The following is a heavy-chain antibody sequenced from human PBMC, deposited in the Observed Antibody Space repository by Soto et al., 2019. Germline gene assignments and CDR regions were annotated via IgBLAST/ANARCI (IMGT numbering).Heavy chain of an antibody. CDR3: ARDVLDGFKQIELTSRIVATRTLDY. J-gene: IGHJ4*02. V-gene: IGHV3-30-3*01. CDR2: ISYDGSNK. D-gene: IGHD5-12*01. Sequence: GGSLRLSCAASGFTFSSYAMHWVRQAPGKGLEWVAVISYDGSNKYYADSVKGRFTISRDNSKNTLYLQMNSLRAEDTAVYYCARDVLDGFKQIELTSRIVATRTLDYWGQGTLVTVSS. CDR1: GFTFSSYA.